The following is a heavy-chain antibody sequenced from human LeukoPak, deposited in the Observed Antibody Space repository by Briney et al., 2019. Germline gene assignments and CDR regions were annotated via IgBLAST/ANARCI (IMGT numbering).Heavy chain of an antibody. D-gene: IGHD1-26*01. CDR1: GFTFSNYG. CDR3: ARDGSGSYLEY. J-gene: IGHJ4*02. Sequence: GGSLRLSCAASGFTFSNYGMHWVRQAPGKGLEWVSVIYSGGSTYYADSVKGRFTISRDNSKNTLYLQMNSLRAEDTAVYYCARDGSGSYLEYWGQGTLVTVSS. V-gene: IGHV3-53*01. CDR2: IYSGGST.